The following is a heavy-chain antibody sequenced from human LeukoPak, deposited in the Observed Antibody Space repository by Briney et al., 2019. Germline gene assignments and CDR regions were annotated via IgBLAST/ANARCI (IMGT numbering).Heavy chain of an antibody. J-gene: IGHJ3*02. CDR1: GDSISNYY. V-gene: IGHV4-59*12. Sequence: PSETLSLTCSVSGDSISNYYWSWIRQPPGKGLEWIGHMYYTGITNYNPSLKSRVSMSGDTSKNQLSLNLNSVTAADTAMYYCARSSPREYAFDIWGQGTMVTVSS. CDR2: MYYTGIT. CDR3: ARSSPREYAFDI.